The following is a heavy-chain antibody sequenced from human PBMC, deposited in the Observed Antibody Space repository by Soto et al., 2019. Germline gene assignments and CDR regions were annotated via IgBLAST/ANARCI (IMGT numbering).Heavy chain of an antibody. CDR2: IYYGGST. J-gene: IGHJ6*03. V-gene: IGHV4-59*08. Sequence: SQMKSVSRSVSGDTSTSYYWRCVRQPPGRGLEWIGYIYYGGSTNYNPSLKSRVTISVDTSKNQFSLKLTSVTAADTAAYYCTTSSWGPSVYHYYLDVWDRGTTVTVSS. CDR1: GDTSTSYY. D-gene: IGHD3-16*01. CDR3: TTSSWGPSVYHYYLDV.